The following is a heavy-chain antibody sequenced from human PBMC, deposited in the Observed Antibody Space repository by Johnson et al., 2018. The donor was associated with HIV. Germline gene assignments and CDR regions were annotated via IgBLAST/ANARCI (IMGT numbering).Heavy chain of an antibody. CDR2: ISWNSGSL. V-gene: IGHV3-9*01. D-gene: IGHD1-26*01. CDR1: GFTFDDYA. CDR3: AREGAWEVRPGAFDI. J-gene: IGHJ3*02. Sequence: VQLVESGGGLVQPGRSLRLSCAASGFTFDDYAMHWVRQAPGKGLEWVSGISWNSGSLGYADSVKGRFTISRDNAKNSLHLQMNSLGAEDTAVYYCAREGAWEVRPGAFDIWGQGTMVTVSS.